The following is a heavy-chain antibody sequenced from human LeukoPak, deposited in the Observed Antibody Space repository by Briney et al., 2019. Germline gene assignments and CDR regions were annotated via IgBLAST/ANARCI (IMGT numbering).Heavy chain of an antibody. CDR2: ISAHNGNT. J-gene: IGHJ4*02. D-gene: IGHD1-26*01. Sequence: ASVKVSFKASGYTFTNNGISWVRQAPGQGLEWLGWISAHNGNTNYAQKFQGRVTMTSDTSTTTTYMELRSLTSADTAVYYCARGMGGSTFADLDSWGQGTLVTVSS. V-gene: IGHV1-18*01. CDR3: ARGMGGSTFADLDS. CDR1: GYTFTNNG.